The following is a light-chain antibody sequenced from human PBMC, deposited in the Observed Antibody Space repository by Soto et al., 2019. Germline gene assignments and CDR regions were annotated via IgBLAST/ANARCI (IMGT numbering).Light chain of an antibody. V-gene: IGKV1-5*01. Sequence: IQMTQSPSTLSASVGDRVTITCRASQTITSWLAWYQQKPGKAPKLLIYDASSLESGVSSRFSGSGSGTEFTLTISSLQPDDFATFYCQQYNSYPYSFGQGTKVDIK. CDR1: QTITSW. J-gene: IGKJ2*03. CDR2: DAS. CDR3: QQYNSYPYS.